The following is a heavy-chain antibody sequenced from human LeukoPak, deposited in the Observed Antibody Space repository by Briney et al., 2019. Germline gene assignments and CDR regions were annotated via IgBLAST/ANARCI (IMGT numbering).Heavy chain of an antibody. CDR1: GGSFSGYY. Sequence: KPSETLSLTCAVYGGSFSGYYWSWIRQPPGKGLEWIGEINHSGSTNYNPSLKSRVTISVDTSKNQFSLKLSSVTAADTAVYYCATGDSSGYRPIWGQGTMVTVSS. CDR3: ATGDSSGYRPI. D-gene: IGHD3-22*01. CDR2: INHSGST. J-gene: IGHJ3*02. V-gene: IGHV4-34*01.